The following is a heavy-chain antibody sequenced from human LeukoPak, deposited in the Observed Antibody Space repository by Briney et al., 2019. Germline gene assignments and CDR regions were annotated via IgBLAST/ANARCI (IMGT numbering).Heavy chain of an antibody. CDR1: GFSLSTSGVG. CDR3: ARVLLWFGELELRGSSFDY. Sequence: SGPTLVKPTQTLTLTCTFSGFSLSTSGVGVGWIRQPPGKALEWLALIYWDDDKRYSPSLKSRLTITKDTSKNQVVLTMTNMDPVDTATYYCARVLLWFGELELRGSSFDYWGQGTLVTVSS. V-gene: IGHV2-5*02. CDR2: IYWDDDK. J-gene: IGHJ4*02. D-gene: IGHD3-10*01.